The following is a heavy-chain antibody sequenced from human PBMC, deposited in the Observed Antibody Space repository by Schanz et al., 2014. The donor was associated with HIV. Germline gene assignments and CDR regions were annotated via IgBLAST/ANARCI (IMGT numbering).Heavy chain of an antibody. V-gene: IGHV4-30-2*01. Sequence: QLQLQESGSGLVKPSQTLSLTCAVSGGSISSADYSWSWIRQPPGKGLQWIGEINHSGSTNYNPSLTARVTISVDRPKTQFSRRLTCVTAADTAVYYCARTPYYFDYWGQGTLITVSS. CDR3: ARTPYYFDY. J-gene: IGHJ4*02. CDR1: GGSISSADYS. CDR2: INHSGST.